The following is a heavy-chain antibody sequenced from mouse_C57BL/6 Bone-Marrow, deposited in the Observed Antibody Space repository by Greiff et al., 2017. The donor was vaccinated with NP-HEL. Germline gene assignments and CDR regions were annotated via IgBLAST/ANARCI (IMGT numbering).Heavy chain of an antibody. D-gene: IGHD2-3*01. V-gene: IGHV5-12*01. CDR3: ARQGDGYLAD. CDR2: LSNGGGST. Sequence: EVKLMESGGGLVQPGGSLKLSCAASGFTFSDYYMYWVRQTPEKRLEWVAYLSNGGGSTYYPDTVTSRFTISRDNAKNTLYLQMGRLKSEDTAMYYCARQGDGYLADWGQGTLVTVSA. J-gene: IGHJ3*01. CDR1: GFTFSDYY.